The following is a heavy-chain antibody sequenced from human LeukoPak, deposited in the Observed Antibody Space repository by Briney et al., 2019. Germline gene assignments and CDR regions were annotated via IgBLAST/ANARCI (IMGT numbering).Heavy chain of an antibody. V-gene: IGHV3-7*01. D-gene: IGHD1-26*01. CDR3: ARAPARGSYYPRAFDI. Sequence: GGSLRLSCAASGFTFSSYWMSWVRQAPGKGLEWVANIKQDGSEKYYVDSVKGRFTISRDNAKNSLYLQMNSMRAEDTAVYYCARAPARGSYYPRAFDIWGQGQWSPSLQ. CDR1: GFTFSSYW. J-gene: IGHJ3*02. CDR2: IKQDGSEK.